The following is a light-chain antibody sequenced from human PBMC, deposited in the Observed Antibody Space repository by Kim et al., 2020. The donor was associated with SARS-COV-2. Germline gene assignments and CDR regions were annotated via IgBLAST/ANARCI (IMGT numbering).Light chain of an antibody. CDR2: DAS. Sequence: VSPGERAPLSCRASPSLSSDLAWYQQRPGQAPRLLIYDASTRATGIPDRFSGSGSGTDFSLTISSLQSEDFGIYYCQQYNVWPLTFGGGTKVDIK. V-gene: IGKV3-15*01. CDR3: QQYNVWPLT. CDR1: PSLSSD. J-gene: IGKJ4*01.